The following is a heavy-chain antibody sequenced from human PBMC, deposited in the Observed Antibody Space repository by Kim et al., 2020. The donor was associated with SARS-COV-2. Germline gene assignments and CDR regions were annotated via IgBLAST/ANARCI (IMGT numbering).Heavy chain of an antibody. CDR1: GGSISSSSYY. CDR2: IYYSGST. Sequence: SETLSLTCTVSGGSISSSSYYWGWIRQPPGKGLEWIGSIYYSGSTYYNPSLKSRVTISVDTSKNQFSLKLSSVTAADTAVYYCASIHSSSWSYYFDYWGQGTLVTVSS. CDR3: ASIHSSSWSYYFDY. V-gene: IGHV4-39*01. D-gene: IGHD6-13*01. J-gene: IGHJ4*02.